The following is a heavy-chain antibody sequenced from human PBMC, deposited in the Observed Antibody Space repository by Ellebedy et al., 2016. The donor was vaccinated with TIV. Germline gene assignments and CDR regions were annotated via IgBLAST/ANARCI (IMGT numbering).Heavy chain of an antibody. D-gene: IGHD3-9*01. CDR2: INAGNGNT. V-gene: IGHV1-3*01. Sequence: ASVKVSXXASGFTFTSYAMHWVRQAPGQRLEWMGWINAGNGNTKYSQKFQGRVTITRDTSASTAYMELSSLRSEDTAVYYCARSSGERYFDWLLPAFDYWGQGTLVTVSS. CDR1: GFTFTSYA. J-gene: IGHJ4*02. CDR3: ARSSGERYFDWLLPAFDY.